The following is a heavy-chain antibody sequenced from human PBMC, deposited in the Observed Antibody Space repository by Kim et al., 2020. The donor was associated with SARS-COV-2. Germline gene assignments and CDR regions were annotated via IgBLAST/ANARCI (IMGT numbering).Heavy chain of an antibody. CDR1: GYTFTSYA. Sequence: ASVKVSCKASGYTFTSYAMNWVRQAPGQGLEWMGWINTNTGNPTYAQGFTGRFVFSLDTSVSTAYLQISSLKAEDTAVYYCARVSGPFYGDYDAWVRGSEEIWFDPWGQGTLVTVSS. CDR3: ARVSGPFYGDYDAWVRGSEEIWFDP. D-gene: IGHD4-17*01. CDR2: INTNTGNP. V-gene: IGHV7-4-1*02. J-gene: IGHJ5*02.